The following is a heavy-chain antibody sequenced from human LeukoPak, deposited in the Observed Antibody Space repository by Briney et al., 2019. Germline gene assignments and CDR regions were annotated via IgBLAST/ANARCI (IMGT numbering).Heavy chain of an antibody. CDR2: MKLDGSEE. V-gene: IGHV3-7*01. D-gene: IGHD2-15*01. CDR3: ARWARYCSSGSCYSWFDP. J-gene: IGHJ5*02. CDR1: GFTFRSYL. Sequence: GGSLRLSCAASGFTFRSYLMSWVRQAPGKGLEWVANMKLDGSEEYYVDSVEGRSTISSDNAKNSLYLQMNSLRVDDTAVYYCARWARYCSSGSCYSWFDPWGQGTLVTVSS.